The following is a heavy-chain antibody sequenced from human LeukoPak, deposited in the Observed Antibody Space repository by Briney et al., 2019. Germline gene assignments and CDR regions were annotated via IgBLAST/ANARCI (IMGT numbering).Heavy chain of an antibody. Sequence: PSETLSLTCAVYGGSFSGYYWSWIRKPPGKGLEWIGEINHSGRTNYNPSLKSRVTISVDTSKNQFSLKLSSVTAADTAVYYCAREPGIAAAGGFDYWGQGALVTVSS. V-gene: IGHV4-34*01. J-gene: IGHJ4*02. CDR2: INHSGRT. D-gene: IGHD6-13*01. CDR1: GGSFSGYY. CDR3: AREPGIAAAGGFDY.